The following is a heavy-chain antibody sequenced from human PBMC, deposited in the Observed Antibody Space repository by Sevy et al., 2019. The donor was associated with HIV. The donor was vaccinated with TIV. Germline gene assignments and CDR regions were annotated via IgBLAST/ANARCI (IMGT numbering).Heavy chain of an antibody. CDR1: GGSITSLY. CDR2: IYYNGHI. Sequence: SENLSLTCTVSGGSITSLYWNWIRQPPGKGLEWIANIYYNGHINYNPSLMSRVTLSLDTSKNQFSLRLSSVTAADTAMYYCAGENAWGRGYSWGQGTLVTVSS. V-gene: IGHV4-59*08. CDR3: AGENAWGRGYS. D-gene: IGHD1-26*01. J-gene: IGHJ4*02.